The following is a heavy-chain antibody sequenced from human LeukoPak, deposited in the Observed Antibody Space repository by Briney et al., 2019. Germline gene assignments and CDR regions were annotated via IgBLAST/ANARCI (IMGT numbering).Heavy chain of an antibody. Sequence: ASVKVSCKASGYTFTSYDINWVRQATGQGLEWMGWMNPNSGNTGYAQKFQGRVTMTRDTSISTAYMELSRLRSDDTAVYYCARGEVATVTQYYYYMDVWGKGTTVTVSS. V-gene: IGHV1-8*02. CDR2: MNPNSGNT. CDR3: ARGEVATVTQYYYYMDV. D-gene: IGHD5-12*01. CDR1: GYTFTSYD. J-gene: IGHJ6*03.